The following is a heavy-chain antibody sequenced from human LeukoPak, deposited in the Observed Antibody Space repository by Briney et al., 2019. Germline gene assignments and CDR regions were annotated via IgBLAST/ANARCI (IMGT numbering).Heavy chain of an antibody. D-gene: IGHD5-18*01. J-gene: IGHJ5*02. Sequence: SETLSLTCTASGGSISSYYWSWIRQPPGKGLEWIGYIYYSGSTNYNPSLKSRVTISVDTSKNQFSLKLSSVTAADTAVYYCACRGYSYGSFDPWGQGTLVTVSS. CDR1: GGSISSYY. CDR2: IYYSGST. V-gene: IGHV4-59*12. CDR3: ACRGYSYGSFDP.